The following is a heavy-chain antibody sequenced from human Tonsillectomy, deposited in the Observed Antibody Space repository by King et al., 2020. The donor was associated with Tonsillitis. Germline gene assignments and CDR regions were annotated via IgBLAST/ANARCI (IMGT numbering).Heavy chain of an antibody. CDR3: ARRFPYSGSFTTLDS. Sequence: LQLVQSGAEVKEPGESLRISCKCSGYSFTSYWISWVRQMPGKGLEWMGTIDPSDSPSKYSPSFQGHVTISAAKSISTAYLSWSSLKASDTAMYYCARRFPYSGSFTTLDSWGQGTLVTVSS. V-gene: IGHV5-10-1*03. J-gene: IGHJ5*01. CDR2: IDPSDSPS. CDR1: GYSFTSYW. D-gene: IGHD1-26*01.